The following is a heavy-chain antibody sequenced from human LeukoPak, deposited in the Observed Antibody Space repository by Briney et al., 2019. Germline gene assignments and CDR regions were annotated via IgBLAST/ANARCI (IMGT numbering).Heavy chain of an antibody. V-gene: IGHV1-46*01. J-gene: IGHJ4*02. Sequence: GASVKVSCKASGYTFSNYYMHWVRQAPGQGLEWMGIINTSAGSISYAQKFQGRVTMTRDTSTSTVYMELSSLRSEDTAVYHCARGYYYDSSGYYHFDYWGQGTLVTVSP. CDR2: INTSAGSI. CDR3: ARGYYYDSSGYYHFDY. CDR1: GYTFSNYY. D-gene: IGHD3-22*01.